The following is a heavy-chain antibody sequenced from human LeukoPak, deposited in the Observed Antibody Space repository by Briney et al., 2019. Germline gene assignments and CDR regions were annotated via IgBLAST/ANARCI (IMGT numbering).Heavy chain of an antibody. D-gene: IGHD2-2*01. Sequence: PGGSLRLSCAASGFTFSSYGIHWVRQAPGKGLEWVAVDWYDGGNKFYADSVKGRFTISRDNPKNTLYLQMNSLRAEDTAVYYCAKGTATPDLNYFGYWGQGTLVTVSS. CDR2: DWYDGGNK. CDR3: AKGTATPDLNYFGY. V-gene: IGHV3-33*06. J-gene: IGHJ4*02. CDR1: GFTFSSYG.